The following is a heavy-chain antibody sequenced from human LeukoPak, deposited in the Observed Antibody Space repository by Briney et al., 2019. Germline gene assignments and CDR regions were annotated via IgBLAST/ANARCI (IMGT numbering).Heavy chain of an antibody. J-gene: IGHJ4*02. CDR2: IFPDDSDT. V-gene: IGHV5-51*01. CDR1: GYSFTSYW. D-gene: IGHD2-15*01. CDR3: ARQESEITTPANRYFDR. Sequence: GESLKISCKGSGYSFTSYWIGWVRQMPGKGLEWMGIIFPDDSDTIYSPSFQGQVTISADKSISTAYLQWSSLKASDSAMYYRARQESEITTPANRYFDRWGQGTLVTVSS.